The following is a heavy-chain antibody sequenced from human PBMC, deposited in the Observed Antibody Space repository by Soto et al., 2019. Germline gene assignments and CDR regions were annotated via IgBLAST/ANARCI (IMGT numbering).Heavy chain of an antibody. V-gene: IGHV3-48*03. D-gene: IGHD3-10*02. CDR1: GFTFSSYE. CDR3: ARSGDNYNVLDY. Sequence: LRLSCAASGFTFSSYEMNWVRQAPGKGLEWVSYISSSGSTIYYADSVKGRFTISRDNAKNSLCLQINSLRGEDTAIYFCARSGDNYNVLDYWGPGTPVTVSS. CDR2: ISSSGSTI. J-gene: IGHJ4*02.